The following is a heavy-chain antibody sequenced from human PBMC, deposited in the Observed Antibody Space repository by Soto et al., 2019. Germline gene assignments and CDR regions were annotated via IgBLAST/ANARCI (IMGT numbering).Heavy chain of an antibody. J-gene: IGHJ1*01. D-gene: IGHD3-22*01. Sequence: EVQLVESGGGSVQPGGSLRLSCAASGFTFSHYDMHWVRQQTGKSLEWVSAIGPTGDTYYPGSVKGRFTISRDNAKNSLYLQMESLRAEDTDVYYCARGAYYYDGRASHYVWGQGSLVTVSS. V-gene: IGHV3-13*01. CDR1: GFTFSHYD. CDR3: ARGAYYYDGRASHYV. CDR2: IGPTGDT.